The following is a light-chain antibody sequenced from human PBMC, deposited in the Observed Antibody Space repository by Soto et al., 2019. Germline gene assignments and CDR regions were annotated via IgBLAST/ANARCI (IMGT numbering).Light chain of an antibody. CDR1: QSISGNY. CDR3: QHYGNSPPSVT. CDR2: GAS. V-gene: IGKV3-20*01. Sequence: EVVLTQSPGTLSLSPGERVTLSCRASQSISGNYLAWYQHKPGQAPRLLIYGASSRATGIPARFSGSGSGTDFTLTISRLEPEDYAVYYCQHYGNSPPSVTFGPGTKVDIK. J-gene: IGKJ3*01.